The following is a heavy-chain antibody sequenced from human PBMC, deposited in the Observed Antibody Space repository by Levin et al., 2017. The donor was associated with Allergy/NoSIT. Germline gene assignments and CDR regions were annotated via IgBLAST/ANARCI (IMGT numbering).Heavy chain of an antibody. J-gene: IGHJ1*01. D-gene: IGHD6-13*01. Sequence: SETLSLTCTVSGGSISSGSYYWSWIRQPAGKGLEWIGRIYTSGSTNYNPSLKSRVTISVDTSKNQFSLKLSSVTAADTAVYYCARDEGYSSSWYRSEYFQHWGQGTLVTVSS. CDR2: IYTSGST. CDR1: GGSISSGSYY. CDR3: ARDEGYSSSWYRSEYFQH. V-gene: IGHV4-61*02.